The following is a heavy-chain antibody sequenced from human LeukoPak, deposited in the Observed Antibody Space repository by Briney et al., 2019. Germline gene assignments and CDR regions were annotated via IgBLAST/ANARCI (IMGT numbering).Heavy chain of an antibody. V-gene: IGHV1-2*02. CDR2: INPNSGGR. Sequence: ASVNLSCKASVYTFTGYYMHWVRQASGQGLEWMGWINPNSGGRNYAQKFQGSVTMIRVTSISTAYMQLRRLRSDATTVYYCGRVDDYSSYVVFDYWGQGTLVTVSS. CDR1: VYTFTGYY. D-gene: IGHD4-4*01. J-gene: IGHJ4*01. CDR3: GRVDDYSSYVVFDY.